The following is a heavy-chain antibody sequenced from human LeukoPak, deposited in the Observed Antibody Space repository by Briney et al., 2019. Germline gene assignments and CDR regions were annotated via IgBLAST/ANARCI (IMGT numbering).Heavy chain of an antibody. V-gene: IGHV3-48*01. Sequence: GGSLRLSCAASGFTFSNHNMDWVRQAPGKGLEWISYISGRGEAIFYADSVQGRFTISRDNAKNTLSLQMNSLTADDTAVYYCVRGPRYYDDSGFHYGVFDIWGQGTLVTVSS. CDR3: VRGPRYYDDSGFHYGVFDI. CDR2: ISGRGEAI. J-gene: IGHJ3*02. CDR1: GFTFSNHN. D-gene: IGHD3-16*01.